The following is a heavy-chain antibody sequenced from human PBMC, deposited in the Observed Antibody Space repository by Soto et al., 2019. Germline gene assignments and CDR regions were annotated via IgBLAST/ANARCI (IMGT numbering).Heavy chain of an antibody. CDR3: ARGDPYGDFAY. CDR1: GDSISSGGYY. Sequence: QVQLQESGPRLVKPSQTLSLTCSVSGDSISSGGYYWSWIRQHPGKGLEWIGYIYYNGNTYYNPSLESRATISRDTSKNQFSLKVTSVSAADTAVYYCARGDPYGDFAYWGRGTLVTVSS. CDR2: IYYNGNT. D-gene: IGHD4-17*01. J-gene: IGHJ4*02. V-gene: IGHV4-31*03.